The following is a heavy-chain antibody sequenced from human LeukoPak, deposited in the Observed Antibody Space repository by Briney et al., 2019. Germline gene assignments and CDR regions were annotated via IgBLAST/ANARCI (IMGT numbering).Heavy chain of an antibody. J-gene: IGHJ4*02. CDR1: GFTFSNYG. D-gene: IGHD2-15*01. CDR3: ANTVQLRGDLVY. CDR2: IDGSGATI. Sequence: PGGSLRLSCAASGFTFSNYGMSWVRQAPGKGLEWVSAIDGSGATIYYAASVKGRFTISRENSKNTLYLQMNSLRVEDTAIYYCANTVQLRGDLVYWGQGTLVTVSS. V-gene: IGHV3-23*01.